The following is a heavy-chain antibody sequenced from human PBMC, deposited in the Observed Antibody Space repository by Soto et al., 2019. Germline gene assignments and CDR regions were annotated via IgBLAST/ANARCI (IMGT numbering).Heavy chain of an antibody. CDR1: GFACSRFP. J-gene: IGHJ4*02. CDR3: AKDLTTVTTNFDY. CDR2: IGGSGGST. V-gene: IGHV3-23*01. D-gene: IGHD4-17*01. Sequence: PGGSLRLSCAASGFACSRFPMHWVRQAPGKGLVWVSAIGGSGGSTSYADSVKGRFTISGDNSKNTLYLQMNSLRAEDTAVYYCAKDLTTVTTNFDYWGQGTLVTVSS.